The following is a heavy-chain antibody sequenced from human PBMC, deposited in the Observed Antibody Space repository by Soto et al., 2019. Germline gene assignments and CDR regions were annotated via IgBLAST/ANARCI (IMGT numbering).Heavy chain of an antibody. CDR3: ARDSSSSEFDY. Sequence: KPXETLSLTCAVSGGSISSYYWSWIRQPPGKGLEWIGYIYYSGSTNYNPSLKSRVTISVDTSKNQFSLKLSSVTAADTAVYYCARDSSSSEFDYWGQGTPVTVYS. J-gene: IGHJ4*02. V-gene: IGHV4-59*01. D-gene: IGHD6-6*01. CDR2: IYYSGST. CDR1: GGSISSYY.